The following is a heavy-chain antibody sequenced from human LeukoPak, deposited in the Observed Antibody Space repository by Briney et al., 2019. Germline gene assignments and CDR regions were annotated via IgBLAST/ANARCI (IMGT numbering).Heavy chain of an antibody. J-gene: IGHJ4*02. CDR1: GFTFSNYG. CDR3: ARDRSVVDSGSYYY. D-gene: IGHD1-26*01. CDR2: ISGSGGTT. V-gene: IGHV3-23*01. Sequence: GGSPRLSCAASGFTFSNYGMRWVRQAPGKGLEWVSAISGSGGTTYYADSVKGRFTISRDNSKNTLYLQMNSLRAEDTAVYYCARDRSVVDSGSYYYWGQGTLVTVSS.